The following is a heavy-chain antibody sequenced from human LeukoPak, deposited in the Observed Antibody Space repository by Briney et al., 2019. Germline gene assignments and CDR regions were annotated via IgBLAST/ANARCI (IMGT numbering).Heavy chain of an antibody. CDR3: ARAGSTSPLVRRSDY. Sequence: SETLSLTCTVSGGSISSYYWSWIRQPPGKGLEWIGYIYHSGSTNYNPSLKSRVTISVDRSKNQFSLKLSSVTAADTAVYYCARAGSTSPLVRRSDYWGQGTLVTVSS. CDR1: GGSISSYY. D-gene: IGHD2-2*01. CDR2: IYHSGST. J-gene: IGHJ4*02. V-gene: IGHV4-59*12.